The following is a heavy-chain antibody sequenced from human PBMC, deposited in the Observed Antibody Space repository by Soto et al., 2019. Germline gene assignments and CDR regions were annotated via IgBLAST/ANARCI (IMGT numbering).Heavy chain of an antibody. Sequence: GESLKISCKGSGYSFTSYWISWVRQMHGKGLEWMGRIDPSDSYTNYSPTFQGHGTISADKSISTAYLQWSTLKASATAMYYCARRGEYQLRYYYGMCGWGRGSTVGVAS. CDR1: GYSFTSYW. J-gene: IGHJ6*01. D-gene: IGHD2-2*01. CDR3: ARRGEYQLRYYYGMCG. V-gene: IGHV5-10-1*01. CDR2: IDPSDSYT.